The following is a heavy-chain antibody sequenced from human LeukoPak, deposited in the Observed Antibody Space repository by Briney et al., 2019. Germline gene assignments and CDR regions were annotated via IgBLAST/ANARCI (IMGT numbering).Heavy chain of an antibody. CDR1: GGSISSYY. V-gene: IGHV4-59*01. CDR3: ARVHYSREHCSSTSCYASFDY. Sequence: TLSLTCTVSGGSISSYYWSWIRQPPGKGLEWIGYIYYSGSTNYNPSLKSRVTISVDTSKNQFSLKLSSVTAADTAVYYCARVHYSREHCSSTSCYASFDYWGQGTLVTVSS. CDR2: IYYSGST. J-gene: IGHJ4*02. D-gene: IGHD2-2*01.